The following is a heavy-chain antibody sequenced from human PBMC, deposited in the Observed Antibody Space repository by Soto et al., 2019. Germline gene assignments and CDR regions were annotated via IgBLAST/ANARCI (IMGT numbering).Heavy chain of an antibody. J-gene: IGHJ4*02. CDR2: IYYSGII. D-gene: IGHD5-12*01. V-gene: IGHV4-39*02. CDR1: GGSISSSTYC. Sequence: SETLCFTCTFSGGSISSSTYCWGGIRQPPGKGLEWIGSIYYSGIIYYNPSLKSRVTRSVDTSKNQFSLKLSSVTAADTAVYYCAREGGSDLGSVDYWGQGTIVTVSS. CDR3: AREGGSDLGSVDY.